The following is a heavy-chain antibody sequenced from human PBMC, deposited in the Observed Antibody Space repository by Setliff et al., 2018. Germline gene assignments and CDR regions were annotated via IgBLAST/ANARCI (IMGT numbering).Heavy chain of an antibody. Sequence: GASVKVSCKASGYAFGSSGISWVRQAPGQGLEWMGWISAYNGYIVYAQKFQGRVTMTTDTSTSTVYMELSSLRSEDTALYYCARERYFDYWGQGTLVTVSS. CDR1: GYAFGSSG. V-gene: IGHV1-18*01. J-gene: IGHJ4*02. CDR2: ISAYNGYI. CDR3: ARERYFDY.